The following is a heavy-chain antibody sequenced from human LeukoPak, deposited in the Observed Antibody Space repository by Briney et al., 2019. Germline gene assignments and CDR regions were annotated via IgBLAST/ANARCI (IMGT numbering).Heavy chain of an antibody. CDR3: VREDPSEYGSIDY. CDR1: GFTFSTYS. J-gene: IGHJ4*02. Sequence: PGGSLRLSCAASGFTFSTYSMNWVRQAPGKGLEWVAYISRSSSSKHYADSVRGRFTISRDNAKNSLYLQMNSLRDEDTAVYYCVREDPSEYGSIDYWGQGTLVTVSS. CDR2: ISRSSSSK. D-gene: IGHD3-10*01. V-gene: IGHV3-48*02.